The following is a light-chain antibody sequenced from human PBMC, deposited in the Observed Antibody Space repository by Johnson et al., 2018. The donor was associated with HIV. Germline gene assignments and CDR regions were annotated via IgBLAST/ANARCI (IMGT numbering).Light chain of an antibody. CDR1: SSNIGNNY. J-gene: IGLJ1*01. CDR3: GTWDSSLSAYV. CDR2: ENN. Sequence: QSVLTQPPSMSAAPGQRVTISCSGSSSNIGNNYVSWYQQVPGAAPKLLIYENNKRPSGIPDRFSGSKSGTSATLGITGLQTGDEADYYCGTWDSSLSAYVFGTGTKGTGL. V-gene: IGLV1-51*02.